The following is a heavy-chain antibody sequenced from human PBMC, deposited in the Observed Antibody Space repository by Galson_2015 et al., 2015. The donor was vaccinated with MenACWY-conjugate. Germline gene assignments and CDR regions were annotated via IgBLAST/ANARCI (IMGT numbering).Heavy chain of an antibody. CDR2: IKQDRSEK. J-gene: IGHJ4*02. CDR1: GFTFSNYW. V-gene: IGHV3-7*03. Sequence: SLRLSCAASGFTFSNYWMSWVRQAPGKGLEWVANIKQDRSEKYYVDSGKGRFTISGDNAKNSLYLQMNNLRAEDTAVYYCTRSSYYDFSLGYWGQGTLVTVSS. CDR3: TRSSYYDFSLGY. D-gene: IGHD3-3*01.